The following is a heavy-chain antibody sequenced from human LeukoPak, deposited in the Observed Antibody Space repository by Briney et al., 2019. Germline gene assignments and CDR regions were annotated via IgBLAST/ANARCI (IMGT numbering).Heavy chain of an antibody. CDR2: IWYDGSKK. CDR3: ARDRITMIVGTWFDP. D-gene: IGHD3-22*01. Sequence: GRSLRLSCAASGFTFSSYGMHWVRQAPGKGLEWVAVIWYDGSKKYYADSVKGRFTISRDNSKNTLYLQMNSLRAEDTAVYYCARDRITMIVGTWFDPWGQGTLVTVSS. V-gene: IGHV3-33*01. J-gene: IGHJ5*02. CDR1: GFTFSSYG.